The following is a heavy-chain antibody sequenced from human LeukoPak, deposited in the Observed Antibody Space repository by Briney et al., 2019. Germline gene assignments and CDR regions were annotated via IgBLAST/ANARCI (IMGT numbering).Heavy chain of an antibody. CDR1: GFTFSSYS. J-gene: IGHJ4*02. V-gene: IGHV3-21*01. Sequence: PGGSLRLSCAASGFTFSSYSMNWVRQAPGKGLEWVSSISSSSSYIYYADSVKGRFTISRDNAKNSLYLQMNSLRAEDTAVYYRASGSSYDFWSGYYRFRYWGQGTLVTVSS. CDR2: ISSSSSYI. D-gene: IGHD3-3*01. CDR3: ASGSSYDFWSGYYRFRY.